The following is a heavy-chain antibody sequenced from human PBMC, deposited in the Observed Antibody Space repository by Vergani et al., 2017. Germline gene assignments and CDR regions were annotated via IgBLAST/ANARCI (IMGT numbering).Heavy chain of an antibody. CDR2: INPSSGGT. CDR1: GYTFTDYF. Sequence: QVQLVQSGAEVKKPGASVKVSCQASGYTFTDYFMHWVRQAPGQGLEWMGWINPSSGGTNYAQKFQGRVTMTRDTSISTAYMELSNLRSDDTAVYYCARVGTSSNRDYFDYWGQGTLVTVSS. V-gene: IGHV1-2*02. CDR3: ARVGTSSNRDYFDY. D-gene: IGHD2-2*01. J-gene: IGHJ4*02.